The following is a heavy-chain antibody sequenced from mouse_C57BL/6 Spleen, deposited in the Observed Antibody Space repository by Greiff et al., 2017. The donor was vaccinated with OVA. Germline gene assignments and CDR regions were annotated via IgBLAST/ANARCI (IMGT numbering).Heavy chain of an antibody. CDR1: GFTFSSYT. D-gene: IGHD2-2*01. CDR2: ISGGGGNT. J-gene: IGHJ2*01. V-gene: IGHV5-9*01. CDR3: ARQGGGYHYFDY. Sequence: EVKLVESGGGLVKPGGSLKLSCAASGFTFSSYTMSWVRQTPEKRLEWVATISGGGGNTYYPDSVKGRFTISRDNAKNTLYLQMSSLRSEDTALYYGARQGGGYHYFDYWGQGTTLTVSS.